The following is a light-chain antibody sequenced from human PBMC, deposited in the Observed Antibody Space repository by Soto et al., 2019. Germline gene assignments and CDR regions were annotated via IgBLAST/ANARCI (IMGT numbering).Light chain of an antibody. V-gene: IGLV2-23*01. CDR1: SSDVGSYNL. J-gene: IGLJ1*01. CDR2: ECS. CDR3: CSYAGSSTFYV. Sequence: QSALTQPASVSGSPGQSITISCTGTSSDVGSYNLVSWYQQLAGKAPKRMSYECSKRPSGVSNRFSGSKSGSTASLTISGLQAEDEADYYCCSYAGSSTFYVFGTGTKLPVL.